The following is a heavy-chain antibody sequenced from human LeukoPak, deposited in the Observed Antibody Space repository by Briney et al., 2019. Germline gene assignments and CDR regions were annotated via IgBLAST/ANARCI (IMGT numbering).Heavy chain of an antibody. Sequence: PGGSLRLSCAASGFTFSSYEMNWVRQAPGKGLEWVSYISGSSSTIYYADSVKGRFSISRDNAKNSLYLQMNSLRAEDTAVYYCARERGYDSWSGSRVLFDHWGQGTLVTVSS. CDR1: GFTFSSYE. CDR2: ISGSSSTI. CDR3: ARERGYDSWSGSRVLFDH. J-gene: IGHJ4*02. V-gene: IGHV3-48*03. D-gene: IGHD3-3*01.